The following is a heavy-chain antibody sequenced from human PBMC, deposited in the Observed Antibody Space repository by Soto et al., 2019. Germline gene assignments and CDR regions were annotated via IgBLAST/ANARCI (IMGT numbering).Heavy chain of an antibody. CDR2: IIPIFGTA. J-gene: IGHJ6*02. CDR3: ARDSVVEVTNGMDV. V-gene: IGHV1-69*12. Sequence: QVQLVQSGAEVKKPGSSVKVSCKASGGTFSSYAISWVRQAPGQGLEWMGGIIPIFGTANYAQKFQGRVTXXAXEXXSTAYMELSSLRSEDTAVYYCARDSVVEVTNGMDVWGQGTTVTVSS. CDR1: GGTFSSYA. D-gene: IGHD4-17*01.